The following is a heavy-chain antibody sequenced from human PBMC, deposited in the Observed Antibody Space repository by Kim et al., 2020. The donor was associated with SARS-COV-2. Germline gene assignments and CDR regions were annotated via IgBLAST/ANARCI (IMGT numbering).Heavy chain of an antibody. J-gene: IGHJ4*02. CDR3: TRGNAVAGDY. V-gene: IGHV1-8*01. CDR1: GYPFSSYD. CDR2: MSPTRGRT. D-gene: IGHD6-19*01. Sequence: ASVKVSCKASGYPFSSYDLNWVRQATGKGLEWMGWMSPTRGRTLYAQSFQGRLTMTMDTSTSTAYMELTSLTFEDTAVYYCTRGNAVAGDYWGQGTLVTVSS.